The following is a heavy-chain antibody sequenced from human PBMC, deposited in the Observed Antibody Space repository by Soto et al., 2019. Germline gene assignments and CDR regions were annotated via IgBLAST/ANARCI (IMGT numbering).Heavy chain of an antibody. Sequence: GGSLRLSCAASGFTFSSYDMHWVRQAPGKGLEWVGVISYDGSNEYYADSVKGRFTISRDNSKNKLYLQMNSLRAEDTAVYYCAKVDSSGWYNFDYWGQGTLVTVSS. CDR3: AKVDSSGWYNFDY. CDR1: GFTFSSYD. J-gene: IGHJ4*02. CDR2: ISYDGSNE. V-gene: IGHV3-30*18. D-gene: IGHD6-19*01.